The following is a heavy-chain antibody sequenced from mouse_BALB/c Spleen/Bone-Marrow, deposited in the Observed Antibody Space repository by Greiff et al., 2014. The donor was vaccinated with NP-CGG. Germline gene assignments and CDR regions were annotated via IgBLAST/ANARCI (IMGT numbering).Heavy chain of an antibody. J-gene: IGHJ1*01. CDR1: GYTFTSYW. CDR2: FAPGSGNT. V-gene: IGHV1S41*01. CDR3: ARARSTVITTWYFDV. D-gene: IGHD2-4*01. Sequence: DLVKPGASVKLSCKASGYTFTSYWINWIEQRPGQGLKWIGRFAPGSGNTYYNEMFKGKATLTVDTSSSTAYIQLSSLSSEDSAVYFCARARSTVITTWYFDVWGAGTTVTVSS.